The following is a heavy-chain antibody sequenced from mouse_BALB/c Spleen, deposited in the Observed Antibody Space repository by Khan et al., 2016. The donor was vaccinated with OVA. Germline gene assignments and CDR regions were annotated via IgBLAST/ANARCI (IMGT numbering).Heavy chain of an antibody. Sequence: QVQLKESGPGLVQPSQSLSITCTVSGFSLTTYGVHWVRQSPGKGLEWLGVIWSGGSTDYNAAFISRLSISKDSSKSQVFFKMNSLQVNDTAIYYCARNYDYDERLAYWGQGTLVTVSA. CDR2: IWSGGST. D-gene: IGHD2-4*01. J-gene: IGHJ3*01. V-gene: IGHV2-2*02. CDR1: GFSLTTYG. CDR3: ARNYDYDERLAY.